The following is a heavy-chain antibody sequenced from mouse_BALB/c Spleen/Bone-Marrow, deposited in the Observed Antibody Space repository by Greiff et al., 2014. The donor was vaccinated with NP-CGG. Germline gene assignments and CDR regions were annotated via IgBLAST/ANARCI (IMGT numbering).Heavy chain of an antibody. Sequence: VKLVGSGPGLVQPSQKLSITCTVFGFSFTSYCLHWVRQSPEKGLGWLGVVWSGGSTDYNAAIISRLSISKDNSKSQVFFKMNSLQANDTAIYYCARNLLLRRAMDYWGQGTSVTVSS. CDR2: VWSGGST. D-gene: IGHD1-1*01. V-gene: IGHV2-2*02. CDR3: ARNLLLRRAMDY. CDR1: GFSFTSYC. J-gene: IGHJ4*01.